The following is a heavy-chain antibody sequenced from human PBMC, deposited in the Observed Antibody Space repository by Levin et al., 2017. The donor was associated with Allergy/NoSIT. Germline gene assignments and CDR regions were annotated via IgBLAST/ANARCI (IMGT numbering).Heavy chain of an antibody. CDR2: ISSTSSYI. Sequence: TGGSLRLSCTASGFTFRTYSMNWVRQAPGKGLEWVSSISSTSSYIYYADSVKGRFTISRDNAKNSLYLQMNSLRAEDTAVYYCAAYYYDSSGYSPFDYWGQGTLVTVSS. J-gene: IGHJ4*02. CDR3: AAYYYDSSGYSPFDY. D-gene: IGHD3-22*01. CDR1: GFTFRTYS. V-gene: IGHV3-21*01.